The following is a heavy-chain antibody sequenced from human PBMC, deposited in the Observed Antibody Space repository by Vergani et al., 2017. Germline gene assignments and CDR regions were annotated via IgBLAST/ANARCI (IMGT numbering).Heavy chain of an antibody. CDR2: IIPILGIA. D-gene: IGHD1/OR15-1a*01. J-gene: IGHJ6*02. Sequence: QVQLVQSGAEVKKPGASVKVSCKASGGTFSSYAISWVRQAPGQGLEWMGRIIPILGIANYAQKFQGRVTITADKSTSTAYMELSSLRSEDTAVYYCARVGPARTLSYYYYGMDVWGQGTTVTVSS. CDR1: GGTFSSYA. V-gene: IGHV1-69*04. CDR3: ARVGPARTLSYYYYGMDV.